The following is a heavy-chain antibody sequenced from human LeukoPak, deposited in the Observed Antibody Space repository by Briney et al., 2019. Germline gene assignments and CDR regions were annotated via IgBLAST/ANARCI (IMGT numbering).Heavy chain of an antibody. CDR2: INPNSGGT. D-gene: IGHD2-8*01. Sequence: ASVKVSCKASGYIFTAYYMHWVRQAPGQGLEWMGWINPNSGGTNYAQKFQGRVTMTRDTSISAAHMELSSLRSDDTAVYYCARDYCANGVCNPRYYYYMDVWGKGTTVTVSS. CDR3: ARDYCANGVCNPRYYYYMDV. CDR1: GYIFTAYY. V-gene: IGHV1-2*02. J-gene: IGHJ6*03.